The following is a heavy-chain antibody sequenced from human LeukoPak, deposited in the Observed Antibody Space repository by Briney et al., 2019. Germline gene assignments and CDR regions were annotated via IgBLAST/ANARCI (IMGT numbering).Heavy chain of an antibody. J-gene: IGHJ4*02. V-gene: IGHV4-61*01. CDR3: ARARLRFDY. Sequence: SETLSLTCTVSGGSVSSGSYYWSWIRQPPGKGLEWIGYIDYSGSTNYNPSLKSRVTISVDTSKNQFSLKLSSVTAADTAVYYCARARLRFDYWGQGTLVTVSS. CDR2: IDYSGST. CDR1: GGSVSSGSYY. D-gene: IGHD5-12*01.